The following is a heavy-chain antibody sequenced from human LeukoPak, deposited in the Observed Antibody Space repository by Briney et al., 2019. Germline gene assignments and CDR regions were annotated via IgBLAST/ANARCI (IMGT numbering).Heavy chain of an antibody. V-gene: IGHV1-69*13. D-gene: IGHD1-26*01. CDR3: ARVGSIVGATYLDY. CDR1: GGTFSSYA. Sequence: ASVKVSCKASGGTFSSYAISWVRQAPGQGLEWMGGIIPIFGTANYAQKFQGRVTITADESTSTAYMELSSLRSEDTAVYYCARVGSIVGATYLDYWGQGTLVTVSS. CDR2: IIPIFGTA. J-gene: IGHJ4*02.